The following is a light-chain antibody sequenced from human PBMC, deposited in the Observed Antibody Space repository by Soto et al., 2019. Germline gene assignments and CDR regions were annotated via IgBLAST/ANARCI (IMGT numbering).Light chain of an antibody. CDR2: AAS. CDR1: QAINRW. V-gene: IGKV1-12*01. J-gene: IGKJ4*02. Sequence: DIQMTQSPSPLSASAGARVTITCRASQAINRWLAGYQQKPGTAPKLLIYAASSLHTGVPVRFSGSGSGTDFTLTISRLQPEDFATCYCKQSMSFPLTFGGGTKVEMK. CDR3: KQSMSFPLT.